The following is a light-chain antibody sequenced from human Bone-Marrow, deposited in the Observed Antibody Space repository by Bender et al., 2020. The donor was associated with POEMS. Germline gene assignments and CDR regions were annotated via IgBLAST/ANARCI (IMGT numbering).Light chain of an antibody. CDR1: SSDIGGYNY. J-gene: IGLJ3*02. CDR3: ISYTSSGTLV. CDR2: DVN. Sequence: QSALTQPASVSGSPGQSITISCTGTSSDIGGYNYVSWYQQHPGKAPKLMILDVNNRPSGVSKRFSGSKSGNTASLTISGLQAEDEADYFCISYTSSGTLVFGGGTKLTVL. V-gene: IGLV2-14*03.